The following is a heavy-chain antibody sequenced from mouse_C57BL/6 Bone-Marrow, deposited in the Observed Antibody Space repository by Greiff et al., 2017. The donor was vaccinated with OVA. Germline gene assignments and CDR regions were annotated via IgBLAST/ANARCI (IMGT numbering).Heavy chain of an antibody. J-gene: IGHJ4*01. D-gene: IGHD2-4*01. CDR1: GYTFTSYW. CDR2: IDPSDSYT. CDR3: ARGGLGDYAMDY. V-gene: IGHV1-69*01. Sequence: VQLQQPGAELVMPGASVKLSCKASGYTFTSYWMHWVKQRPGQGLEWIGEIDPSDSYTNYNQKFKGKSTLTVDKSSSTAYMQLSSLTSEDSAVYYCARGGLGDYAMDYWGQGTSVTVSS.